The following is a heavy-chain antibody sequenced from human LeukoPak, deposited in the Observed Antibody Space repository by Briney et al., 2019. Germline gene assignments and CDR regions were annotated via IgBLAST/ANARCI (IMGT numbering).Heavy chain of an antibody. Sequence: SETLSLTCAVYGGSFSGYYWSWIRQPPGKGLEWIGEINHSGSTNYNPSLKSRVTISVDTSKNQFSLKLSSVTAADTAVYYCARGVRFLEWLPPLNYYYYGMDVWGQGTTVTVSS. CDR1: GGSFSGYY. CDR2: INHSGST. V-gene: IGHV4-34*01. CDR3: ARGVRFLEWLPPLNYYYYGMDV. D-gene: IGHD3-3*01. J-gene: IGHJ6*02.